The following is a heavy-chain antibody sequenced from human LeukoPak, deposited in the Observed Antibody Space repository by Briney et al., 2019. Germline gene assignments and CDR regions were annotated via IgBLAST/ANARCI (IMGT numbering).Heavy chain of an antibody. Sequence: ASVKVSCKASGYTFINSGMHWVRQAPGQRLEWMGWINGGNGNTEYSQKFQGRVTITRDTSASTAYMELSSLRSKDTAVYYCSRDKGTGSYSDYWGQGTLVTVSS. J-gene: IGHJ4*02. CDR1: GYTFINSG. V-gene: IGHV1-3*01. D-gene: IGHD3/OR15-3a*01. CDR2: INGGNGNT. CDR3: SRDKGTGSYSDY.